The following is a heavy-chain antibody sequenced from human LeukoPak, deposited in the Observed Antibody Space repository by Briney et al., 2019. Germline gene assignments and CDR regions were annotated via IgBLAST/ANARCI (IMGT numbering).Heavy chain of an antibody. J-gene: IGHJ5*02. CDR1: GYTFTSYG. CDR3: ARVPAYDSSGNDWFDP. D-gene: IGHD3-22*01. Sequence: GASVKVSCKASGYTFTSYGISWVRQAPGQGLEWMGWISAYNGNTNYAQKLQGRVTMTTDTSTSTAYMELRSLRSDDTAVYYCARVPAYDSSGNDWFDPWGQGTLVTVSS. V-gene: IGHV1-18*01. CDR2: ISAYNGNT.